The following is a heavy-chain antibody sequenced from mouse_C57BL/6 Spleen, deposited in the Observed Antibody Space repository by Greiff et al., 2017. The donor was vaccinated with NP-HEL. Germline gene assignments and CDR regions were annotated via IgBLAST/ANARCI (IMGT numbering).Heavy chain of an antibody. CDR3: ARREYGSSYYWYFDV. Sequence: EVQLVESGGGLVKPGGSLKLSCAASGFTFSDYGMHWVRQAPEKGLEWVAYISSGSSTIYYAAPVKGRFTISRDNAKNTLFLQMTSLRSEDTAMYYCARREYGSSYYWYFDVWGTGTTVTVSS. J-gene: IGHJ1*03. CDR2: ISSGSSTI. CDR1: GFTFSDYG. D-gene: IGHD1-1*01. V-gene: IGHV5-17*01.